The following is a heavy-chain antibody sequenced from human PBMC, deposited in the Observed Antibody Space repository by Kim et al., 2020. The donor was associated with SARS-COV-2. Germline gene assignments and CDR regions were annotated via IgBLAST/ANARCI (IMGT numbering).Heavy chain of an antibody. D-gene: IGHD3-10*01. CDR1: GGSISSSSYY. CDR2: IYYSGST. Sequence: SETLSLTCTVSGGSISSSSYYWGWIRQPPGKGLEWIGTIYYSGSTYYNPSLKSRVTISVDTSKNQFSLKMSSVTATDTAVYYCATPIHYGSGTGWFDPWGQGTLVTVSS. V-gene: IGHV4-39*01. J-gene: IGHJ5*02. CDR3: ATPIHYGSGTGWFDP.